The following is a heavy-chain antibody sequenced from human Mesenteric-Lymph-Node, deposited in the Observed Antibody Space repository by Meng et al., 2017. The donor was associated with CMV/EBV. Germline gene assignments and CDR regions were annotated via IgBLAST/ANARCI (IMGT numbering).Heavy chain of an antibody. CDR1: GGSVSSGSYY. V-gene: IGHV4-61*01. D-gene: IGHD1-1*01. J-gene: IGHJ4*02. Sequence: GSLRLSCTVSGGSVSSGSYYWSWIRQPPGKGLEWIGYIYYSGSTNYNPSLKSRVTISVDTSKNQFSLKLSSVTAADTAVYYCARANWNLDFDYWGQGTLVTVSS. CDR2: IYYSGST. CDR3: ARANWNLDFDY.